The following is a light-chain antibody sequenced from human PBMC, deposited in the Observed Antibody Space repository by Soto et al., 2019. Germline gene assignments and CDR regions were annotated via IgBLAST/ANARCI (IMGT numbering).Light chain of an antibody. CDR1: ESIDNW. Sequence: DIQVTQSPSTLSASVGDAVTITCRASESIDNWLAWYQQKPGKAPKLLIFAASTLVRGVPSKFSDRGSGTEFTLTISSLQADDFATYYCQHLNSYPITFGQGTRLEIK. CDR2: AAS. CDR3: QHLNSYPIT. V-gene: IGKV1-5*01. J-gene: IGKJ5*01.